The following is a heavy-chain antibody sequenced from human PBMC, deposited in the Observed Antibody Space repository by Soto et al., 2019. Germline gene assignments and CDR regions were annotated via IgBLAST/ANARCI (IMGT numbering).Heavy chain of an antibody. D-gene: IGHD3-10*01. Sequence: GGSLRLSCAASGFTFSSYAMSWVRPAPGKGLEWVSAISGSGGSTYYADSLKGRFTISRDNSKNTLYLHMNSLRAEDTAVYYCAKVGPYDSGSYMFRYNWFGPWGPGTLVTVSS. CDR1: GFTFSSYA. V-gene: IGHV3-23*01. J-gene: IGHJ5*02. CDR3: AKVGPYDSGSYMFRYNWFGP. CDR2: ISGSGGST.